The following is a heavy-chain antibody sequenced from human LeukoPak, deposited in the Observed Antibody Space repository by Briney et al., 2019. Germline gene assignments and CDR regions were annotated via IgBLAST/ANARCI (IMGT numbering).Heavy chain of an antibody. Sequence: GGSLRLSCTASGFSFSTYSMNWVRQAPGKGLEWVSYIVGSSSNMYYADSVKGRFTISRDNAKNSLYLQMGSLRAEDTAVYYCATDTPETTAFDYWGQGTLVTVSS. J-gene: IGHJ4*02. V-gene: IGHV3-48*04. CDR3: ATDTPETTAFDY. D-gene: IGHD1-7*01. CDR1: GFSFSTYS. CDR2: IVGSSSNM.